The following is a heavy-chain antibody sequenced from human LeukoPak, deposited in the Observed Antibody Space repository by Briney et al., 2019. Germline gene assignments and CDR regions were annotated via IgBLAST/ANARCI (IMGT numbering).Heavy chain of an antibody. CDR3: ARGRIHYDPYPLCDY. CDR1: GYTFTGYY. D-gene: IGHD3-3*01. V-gene: IGHV1-2*02. CDR2: INPNSGGT. Sequence: GASVKVSCKASGYTFTGYYMHWVRQAPGQGLEWMGWINPNSGGTNYAQKFQGRVTMTRDTSISTAYMELSRLRSDDTAVYYCARGRIHYDPYPLCDYWGQGTLVTVSS. J-gene: IGHJ4*02.